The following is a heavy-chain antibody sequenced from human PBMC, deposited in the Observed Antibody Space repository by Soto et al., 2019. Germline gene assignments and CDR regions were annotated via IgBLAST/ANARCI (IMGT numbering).Heavy chain of an antibody. CDR2: IYYSAST. CDR1: GGSISSYY. D-gene: IGHD2-21*02. CDR3: ARHLPYCGGDCYSLDS. Sequence: QVQLQESGPGLVKPSETLSLTCTVSGGSISSYYWSWIRQPPGKGLEWIGYIYYSASTNYSPSLKSRVTISVDTSKNQFSLNLSSVTAADTAVYYCARHLPYCGGDCYSLDSWGQGTLVTVSS. V-gene: IGHV4-59*08. J-gene: IGHJ4*02.